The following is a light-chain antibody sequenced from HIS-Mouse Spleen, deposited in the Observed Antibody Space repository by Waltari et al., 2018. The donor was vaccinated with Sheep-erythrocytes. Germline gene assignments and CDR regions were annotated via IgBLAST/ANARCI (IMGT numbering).Light chain of an antibody. Sequence: QSALTQPRSVSGSPGQSVTISCTGTSSDVGGYNYVPWYQQHPGKAPKPMIYDVSKPPSGVPDRFAGSKAGNTASLTISGLQAEDEADYYCCSYAGSYNHVFATGTKVTVL. CDR2: DVS. J-gene: IGLJ1*01. CDR1: SSDVGGYNY. CDR3: CSYAGSYNHV. V-gene: IGLV2-11*01.